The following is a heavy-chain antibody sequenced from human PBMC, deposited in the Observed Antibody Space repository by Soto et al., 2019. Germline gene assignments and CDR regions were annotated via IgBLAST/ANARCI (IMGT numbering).Heavy chain of an antibody. V-gene: IGHV4-34*01. CDR3: ARRMRRTGNPHFDY. D-gene: IGHD2-8*01. CDR1: GGSFSGYY. J-gene: IGHJ4*02. CDR2: INHSGST. Sequence: SETLSLTCAVYGGSFSGYYWSWIRQPPGKGLEWIGEINHSGSTNYNPSLKSRVTISVDTSKNQFSLKLSSVTAADTAVYYCARRMRRTGNPHFDYWGQGTLVTVSS.